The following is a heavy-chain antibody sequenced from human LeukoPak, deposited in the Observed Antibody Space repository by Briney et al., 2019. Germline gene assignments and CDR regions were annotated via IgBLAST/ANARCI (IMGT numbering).Heavy chain of an antibody. Sequence: SETLSLTCTVSGGSISSYYWSWIRQPPGKGLEWIGYIYYSGSTNYNPSLKSRVTMSVDTSKNQFSLKLSSVTAADTAVYYCASREIAAAGSFDYWGQGTLVTVSS. D-gene: IGHD6-13*01. J-gene: IGHJ4*02. CDR1: GGSISSYY. CDR3: ASREIAAAGSFDY. CDR2: IYYSGST. V-gene: IGHV4-59*01.